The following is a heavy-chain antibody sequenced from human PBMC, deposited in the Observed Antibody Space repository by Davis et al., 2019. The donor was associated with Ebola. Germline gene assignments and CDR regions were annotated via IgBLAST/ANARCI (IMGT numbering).Heavy chain of an antibody. Sequence: PSETLSLTCAVSGYSIGSGYHWGWIRQPPGRGLEWIGNRYHGTDASYNPALRSRVTISLDTSKNQFSLKLNSVTAADTAAYYCVNDGGHGGDSDYWGQGILVTVSS. CDR1: GYSIGSGYH. D-gene: IGHD4-23*01. J-gene: IGHJ4*02. V-gene: IGHV4-38-2*01. CDR3: VNDGGHGGDSDY. CDR2: RYHGTDA.